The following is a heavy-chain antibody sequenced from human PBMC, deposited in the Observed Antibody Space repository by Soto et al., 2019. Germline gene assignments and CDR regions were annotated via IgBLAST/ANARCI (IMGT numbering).Heavy chain of an antibody. J-gene: IGHJ4*02. CDR1: GFTFSNAW. V-gene: IGHV3-15*07. D-gene: IGHD6-25*01. CDR3: CTGVAMARSAALAY. CDR2: IKSKTDCGTT. Sequence: EVHLVESGGGLVKPGGSLRVACAASGFTFSNAWMLWVRQVPGTGPEWVGRIKSKTDCGTTDYNTLMKDRFTISREESKNTLYPEMSSLDIEDTAVYYCCTGVAMARSAALAYWGQGDLVTVSS.